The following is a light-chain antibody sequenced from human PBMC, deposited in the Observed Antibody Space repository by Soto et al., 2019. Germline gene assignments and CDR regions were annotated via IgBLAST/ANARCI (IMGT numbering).Light chain of an antibody. CDR2: EVS. J-gene: IGLJ3*02. V-gene: IGLV2-14*01. CDR3: NSYTTTSARV. Sequence: QSALTQPASVSGSPGQSTTISCTGTRNDVGAFNFVSWYQQHPGKAPKVIIYEVSNRPSGVSNRFSGSKSDNTASLTISGLQAEDEADYYCNSYTTTSARVFGGGTKVTVL. CDR1: RNDVGAFNF.